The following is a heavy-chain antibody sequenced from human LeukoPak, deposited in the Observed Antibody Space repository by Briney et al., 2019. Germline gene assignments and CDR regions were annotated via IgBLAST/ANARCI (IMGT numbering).Heavy chain of an antibody. CDR3: ARWKASSGWYYFDY. CDR1: GGTFSSYA. CDR2: IIPIFGTA. D-gene: IGHD6-19*01. Sequence: ASVKVSCKASGGTFSSYAIGWVRQAPGQGLEWMGGIIPIFGTANYAQKFQGRVTITADESTSTAYMELSSLRSEDTAVYYCARWKASSGWYYFDYWGQGTLVTVSS. V-gene: IGHV1-69*13. J-gene: IGHJ4*02.